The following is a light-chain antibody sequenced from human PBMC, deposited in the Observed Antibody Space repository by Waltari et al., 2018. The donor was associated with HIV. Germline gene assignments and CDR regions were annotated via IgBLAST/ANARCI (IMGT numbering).Light chain of an antibody. CDR1: QRLLESNGYNY. J-gene: IGKJ1*01. CDR2: LGS. CDR3: MQALQTPWT. Sequence: DIVMTQSPLSLPVTPGEPASISCRSSQRLLESNGYNYLDWSLQKSGQSPQLLIYLGSNRASGVPDRFSGSGSGTDFTLKISRVEAEDVGVYYCMQALQTPWTFGQGTKVEIK. V-gene: IGKV2-28*01.